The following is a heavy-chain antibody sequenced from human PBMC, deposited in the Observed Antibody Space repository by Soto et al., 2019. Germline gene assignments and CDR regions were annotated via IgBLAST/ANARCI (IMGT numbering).Heavy chain of an antibody. D-gene: IGHD3-22*01. J-gene: IGHJ4*02. CDR2: IYWDDDK. V-gene: IGHV2-5*02. CDR1: GFSLSTSGVG. Sequence: QITLKESGPTLVKPTQTLTLTRTFSGFSLSTSGVGVGWIRQPPGKALEWLALIYWDDDKRYSPSLKSRLTITKDTSKNQVVLTMTNMDPVDTATYYCAHSPEPYYDSSGYEGYFDYWGQGTLVTVSS. CDR3: AHSPEPYYDSSGYEGYFDY.